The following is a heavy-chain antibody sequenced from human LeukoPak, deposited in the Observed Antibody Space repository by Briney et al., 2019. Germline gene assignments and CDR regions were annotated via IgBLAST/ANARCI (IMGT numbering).Heavy chain of an antibody. CDR2: IKSKADGETT. V-gene: IGHV3-15*01. D-gene: IGHD1-26*01. Sequence: GGSRRLSCEASGFTFRNTWSSWVRPAPGKGLERVGHIKSKADGETTNHAAPVTPRLSIQTDASKSTLFLQLSKLTIEDTAVYFCTTDQGKWAPPYFDNWGRGALVAVSS. CDR1: GFTFRNTW. J-gene: IGHJ4*02. CDR3: TTDQGKWAPPYFDN.